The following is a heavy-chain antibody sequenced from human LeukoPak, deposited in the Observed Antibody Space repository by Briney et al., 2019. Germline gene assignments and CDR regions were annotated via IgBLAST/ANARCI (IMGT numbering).Heavy chain of an antibody. J-gene: IGHJ4*02. CDR2: ICPGDSDT. D-gene: IGHD1-26*01. CDR1: GYSFTSYW. Sequence: GESLKISCKGSGYSFTSYWIGWVRQMPGKGLEWMGIICPGDSDTRYSPSFQGQVTISADKSISTAYVQWSSLKASDTAMYYCARHPRELVADYWGQGTLVTVSS. V-gene: IGHV5-51*01. CDR3: ARHPRELVADY.